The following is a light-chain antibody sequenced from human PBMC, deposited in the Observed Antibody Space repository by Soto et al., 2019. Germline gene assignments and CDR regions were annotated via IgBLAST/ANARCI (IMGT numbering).Light chain of an antibody. Sequence: DIRMTQSPSSLSASLGDRVTISCRASLVIDTYLAWFQQKPGKAPKLLIFGASSLQSGVPSRFTGSGSGTDFPRTNSFFQSEDVSTYYCQKYDSAPFTFGGGTKVEI. CDR3: QKYDSAPFT. CDR1: LVIDTY. V-gene: IGKV1-27*01. J-gene: IGKJ4*01. CDR2: GAS.